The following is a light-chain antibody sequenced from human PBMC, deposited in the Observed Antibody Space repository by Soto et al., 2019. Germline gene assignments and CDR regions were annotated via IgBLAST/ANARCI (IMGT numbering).Light chain of an antibody. Sequence: EILLTQSPGTLSLSPGVRATLSCRASQSVRNSLLAWYQQKAGQAPRLLIYGTSTRATGIPARFSGSGSGADFTLTISSLQFEDFAVYYCQQYNNWPRTFGQGTKVDIK. CDR1: QSVRNSL. V-gene: IGKV3-15*01. CDR3: QQYNNWPRT. J-gene: IGKJ1*01. CDR2: GTS.